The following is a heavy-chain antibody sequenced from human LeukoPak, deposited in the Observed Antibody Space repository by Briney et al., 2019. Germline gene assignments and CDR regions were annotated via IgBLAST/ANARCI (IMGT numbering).Heavy chain of an antibody. D-gene: IGHD3-3*01. V-gene: IGHV4-61*02. Sequence: PSQTLSLTCTVSGGSISSGSYYWGWIRQPAGKGLEWIGRIYTSEGPNYNPSLKSRVTISVDTSKNQFSLKLSSVTAADTAVYYCARAPRSGSVSSWFDPWGQGTLVTVSS. CDR2: IYTSEGP. CDR3: ARAPRSGSVSSWFDP. J-gene: IGHJ5*02. CDR1: GGSISSGSYY.